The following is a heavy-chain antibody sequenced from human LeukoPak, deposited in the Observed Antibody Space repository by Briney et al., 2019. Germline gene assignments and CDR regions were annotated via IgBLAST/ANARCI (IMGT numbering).Heavy chain of an antibody. CDR3: ARDLAADKRAMDV. CDR2: LTDSSGFT. Sequence: PGGSLRLSCVATGFTFSDYLMIWLRQAPGKGLEWLSYLTDSSGFTNYADSVKGRFTISRDNAKNSLYLQMNSLRADDTAVYYCARDLAADKRAMDVWGQGTTVTVSS. CDR1: GFTFSDYL. V-gene: IGHV3-11*05. D-gene: IGHD6-13*01. J-gene: IGHJ6*02.